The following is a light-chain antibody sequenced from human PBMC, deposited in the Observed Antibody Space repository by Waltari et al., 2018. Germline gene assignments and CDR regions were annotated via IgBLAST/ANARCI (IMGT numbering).Light chain of an antibody. CDR1: QSLLFTSNNKNY. J-gene: IGKJ4*01. Sequence: DIVMTQSPDSLAVSLGERATINCRSSQSLLFTSNNKNYLSWYQKKAGQPPSLILYWASTRESGVPDRFSGGGSGTEFTLSISSLQAEEVAVYYCQQYYNTPLTFGGGTKVDI. CDR3: QQYYNTPLT. V-gene: IGKV4-1*01. CDR2: WAS.